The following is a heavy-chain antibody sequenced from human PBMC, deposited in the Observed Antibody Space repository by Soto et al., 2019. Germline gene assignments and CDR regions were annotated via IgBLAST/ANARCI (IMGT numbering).Heavy chain of an antibody. CDR1: GGTFSSYP. V-gene: IGHV1-69*01. Sequence: QGQLVQAGGDVKKPGSSVKVSCKASGGTFSSYPISWVRQAPGQGLEWMGGIIPLFGTADYAQKFQGRVTFTADESTSTAYMERSSMRSEDTAVYYCARGGNSDYYYGMNVWGQGTTVTVSS. J-gene: IGHJ6*02. CDR2: IIPLFGTA. CDR3: ARGGNSDYYYGMNV. D-gene: IGHD2-21*02.